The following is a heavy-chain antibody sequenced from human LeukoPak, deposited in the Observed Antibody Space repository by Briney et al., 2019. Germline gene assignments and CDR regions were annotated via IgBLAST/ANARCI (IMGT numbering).Heavy chain of an antibody. J-gene: IGHJ6*03. CDR1: GGSISSYY. V-gene: IGHV4-59*01. CDR2: IYYSGST. Sequence: ASETLSLTCTVSGGSISSYYWSWIRQPPGKGLEWIGYIYYSGSTHYNPSLKSRVTISVDTSKNQFSLKLRSVTAADTAVYYCARTTEGYVRGPGYSYYYYMDVWGKGTTVTISS. CDR3: ARTTEGYVRGPGYSYYYYMDV. D-gene: IGHD5-12*01.